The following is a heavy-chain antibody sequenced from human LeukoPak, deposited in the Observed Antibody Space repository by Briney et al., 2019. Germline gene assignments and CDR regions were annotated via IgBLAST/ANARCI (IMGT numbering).Heavy chain of an antibody. J-gene: IGHJ6*03. CDR1: GGSISSYY. Sequence: SETLSLTCTVSGGSISSYYWSWIRQPAGKGLEWIGRIYTSGSTNYNPSLKSRVTMSVDTSKNQFSLKLSSVTAADTAVYYCARDLAYYYGSGSYSGYYYYYMDVWGKGTTVTISS. V-gene: IGHV4-4*07. CDR2: IYTSGST. CDR3: ARDLAYYYGSGSYSGYYYYYMDV. D-gene: IGHD3-10*01.